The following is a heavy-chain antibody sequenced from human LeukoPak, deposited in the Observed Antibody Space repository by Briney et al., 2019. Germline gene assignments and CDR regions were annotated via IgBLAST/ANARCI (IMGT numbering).Heavy chain of an antibody. V-gene: IGHV4-34*01. J-gene: IGHJ4*02. CDR2: IYESGST. CDR3: ARGAWATRLGS. D-gene: IGHD2-15*01. Sequence: SETLSLTCAVYGESLNSYYWSWIRQPPGEGLEWIGEIYESGSTEYNPSLKSRVTISMVPSKQQFSLSLTSVTAADTAVYYCARGAWATRLGSWGLGTPVIVSS. CDR1: GESLNSYY.